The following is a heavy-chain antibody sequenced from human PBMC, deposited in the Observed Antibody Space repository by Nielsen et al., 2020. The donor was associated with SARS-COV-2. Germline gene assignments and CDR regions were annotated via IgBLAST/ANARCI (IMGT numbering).Heavy chain of an antibody. V-gene: IGHV3-43*02. CDR2: ISGDGGST. Sequence: GESLKISCAASGFTFDDYAMHWVRQAPGKGLEWVSLISGDGGSTYYADSVKGRFTISRDNSKNSLYLQMNSLRTEGTALYYCAKDIPWNDPRVSWGQGTLVTVSS. CDR3: AKDIPWNDPRVS. J-gene: IGHJ4*02. D-gene: IGHD1-1*01. CDR1: GFTFDDYA.